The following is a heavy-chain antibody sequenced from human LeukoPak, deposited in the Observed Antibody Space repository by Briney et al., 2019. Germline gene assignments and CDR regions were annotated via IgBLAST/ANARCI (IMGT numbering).Heavy chain of an antibody. CDR1: RFTFSSYG. CDR3: AKSSYYDASGYYRECYFDY. V-gene: IGHV3-23*01. D-gene: IGHD3-22*01. J-gene: IGHJ4*02. CDR2: ISGSGGST. Sequence: PGGSLRLSCAASRFTFSSYGMSWVRQAPGKGLEWVSSISGSGGSTYYADSVKGRFTISRDNSKNTLYLQMNSLRDEDTAVYYCAKSSYYDASGYYRECYFDYWGQGTLVTVSS.